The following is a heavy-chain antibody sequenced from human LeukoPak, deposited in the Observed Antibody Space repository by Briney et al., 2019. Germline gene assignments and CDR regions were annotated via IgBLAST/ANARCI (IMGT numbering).Heavy chain of an antibody. V-gene: IGHV1-69*05. J-gene: IGHJ4*02. CDR1: GGTFSSYA. Sequence: ASVKVSCKAPGGTFSSYAISWVRQAPGQELEWMGGIIPIFGTANYAQKFQGRVTMTRDTSTSTVYMELSSLRSEDTAVYYCARGNIAARPVPDYWGQGTLVTVSS. CDR3: ARGNIAARPVPDY. CDR2: IIPIFGTA. D-gene: IGHD6-6*01.